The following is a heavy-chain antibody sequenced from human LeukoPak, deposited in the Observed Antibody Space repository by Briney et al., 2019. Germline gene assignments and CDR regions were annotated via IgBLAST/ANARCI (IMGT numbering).Heavy chain of an antibody. D-gene: IGHD3-22*01. CDR1: GGSFSGYY. CDR3: ARDPYDSSGYYLERYGMDV. V-gene: IGHV4-34*01. Sequence: SETLSLTCAVYGGSFSGYYWSWIRQPPGKGLEWIGEINHSGSTNYNPSLKSRVTISVDTSKNQFSLKLSSVTAADTAVYYCARDPYDSSGYYLERYGMDVWGQGTTVTVSS. CDR2: INHSGST. J-gene: IGHJ6*02.